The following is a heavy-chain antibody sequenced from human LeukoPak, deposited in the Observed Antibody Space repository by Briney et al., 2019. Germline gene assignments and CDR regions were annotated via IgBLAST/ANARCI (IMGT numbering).Heavy chain of an antibody. CDR3: ARSLDCSSTSCYNYYGMDV. V-gene: IGHV1-2*02. CDR2: INPNSGGT. Sequence: ASVKVSCKASGYTFTGYYMHWVRQAPGQGLEWMGWINPNSGGTNYAQKFQGRVTMTRDTSISTAYMELSRLRSDDTAVYYCARSLDCSSTSCYNYYGMDVWGQGTTVTVSS. CDR1: GYTFTGYY. D-gene: IGHD2-2*01. J-gene: IGHJ6*02.